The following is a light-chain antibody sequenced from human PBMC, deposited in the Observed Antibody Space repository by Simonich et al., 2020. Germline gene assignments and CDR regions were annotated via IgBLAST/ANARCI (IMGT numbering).Light chain of an antibody. CDR1: QSVSSY. CDR3: QQRSNWPPYT. CDR2: DAS. V-gene: IGKV3-11*01. Sequence: EIVLTQSPATLSLSPGERATLSCRASQSVSSYLAWYQQKPGPAPRLLIYDASNRATGIPARFSGSGSGTDFTLNISSLEPEDFAVYYCQQRSNWPPYTFGQGTKLEIK. J-gene: IGKJ2*01.